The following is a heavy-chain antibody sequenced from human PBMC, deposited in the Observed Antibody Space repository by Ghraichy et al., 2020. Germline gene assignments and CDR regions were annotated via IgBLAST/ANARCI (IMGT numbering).Heavy chain of an antibody. CDR2: IFYSGST. D-gene: IGHD3-22*01. V-gene: IGHV4-59*01. CDR1: GGSISSYY. J-gene: IGHJ4*02. Sequence: SETLSLTCTVSGGSISSYYWNWILQPPGKGLEWVGYIFYSGSTKYNPSLKSRVTISVDTSKMQFSLKLSSVTAADTAVYYCARVGYYDSSGYLDYWGQGTLVTVSS. CDR3: ARVGYYDSSGYLDY.